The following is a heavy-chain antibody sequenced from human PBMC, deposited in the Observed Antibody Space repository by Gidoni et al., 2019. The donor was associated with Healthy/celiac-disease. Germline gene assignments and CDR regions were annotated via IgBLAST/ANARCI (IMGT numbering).Heavy chain of an antibody. Sequence: QVQLVEYGGGLVKPGGALRLSCAASGFTFSDYYMSWIRQAPGKGLEGVSYISSSGSTIYYADSVKGRFTISRDNAKNSLYLQMNSLRAEDTAVYYCARLYYDSSGKVVDAFDIWGQGTMVTVSS. D-gene: IGHD3-22*01. CDR2: ISSSGSTI. CDR1: GFTFSDYY. J-gene: IGHJ3*02. V-gene: IGHV3-11*01. CDR3: ARLYYDSSGKVVDAFDI.